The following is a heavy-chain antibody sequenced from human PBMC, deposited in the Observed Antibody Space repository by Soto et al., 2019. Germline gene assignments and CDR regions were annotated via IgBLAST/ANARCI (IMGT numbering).Heavy chain of an antibody. D-gene: IGHD6-13*01. CDR1: GFTFTSDA. Sequence: EVQLVESGGGLVQPGGSLRLSCAASGFTFTSDALIWVLQAHGKGLEWVSGISGSGGSTYYVDSVKGRFTISRDNSKNTLYLQMNSLRAEDTAVYYCAKMYSSSWDNWFDSWGQGTLVTVSS. CDR2: ISGSGGST. CDR3: AKMYSSSWDNWFDS. V-gene: IGHV3-23*04. J-gene: IGHJ5*01.